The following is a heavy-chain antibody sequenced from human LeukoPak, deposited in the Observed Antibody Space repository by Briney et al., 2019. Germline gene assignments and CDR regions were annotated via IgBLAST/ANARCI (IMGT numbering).Heavy chain of an antibody. D-gene: IGHD3-9*01. CDR3: ARVGDLQHYDILTDYPTGWFDP. V-gene: IGHV1-18*01. J-gene: IGHJ5*02. Sequence: ASVKVSCKASDYTFTSYGISWVRQAPGQGLEWMGWISAYNGNTNYAQKLQGRVTMTTDTSTSTAYMELSRLRSDDTAVYYCARVGDLQHYDILTDYPTGWFDPWGQGTLVTVSS. CDR1: DYTFTSYG. CDR2: ISAYNGNT.